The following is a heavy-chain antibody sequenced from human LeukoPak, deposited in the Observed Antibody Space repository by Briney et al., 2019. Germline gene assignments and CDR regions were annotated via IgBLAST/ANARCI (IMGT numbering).Heavy chain of an antibody. CDR2: INWNGGST. V-gene: IGHV3-20*04. CDR1: GFTFDDYG. D-gene: IGHD5-24*01. CDR3: ARGTRRDGPSGFDY. J-gene: IGHJ4*02. Sequence: GGSLRLSCAASGFTFDDYGMSWVRQAPGKGLEWVSGINWNGGSTGYADSVKGRFTISRDNAKNSLYLQMNSLRAEDTAVYYCARGTRRDGPSGFDYWGQGTLVTVSS.